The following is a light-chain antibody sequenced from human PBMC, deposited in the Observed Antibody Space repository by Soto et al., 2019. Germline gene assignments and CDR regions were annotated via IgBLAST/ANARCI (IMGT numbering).Light chain of an antibody. CDR3: QQYGSSPT. V-gene: IGKV3-20*01. CDR1: QSVSSSY. Sequence: EILLTQSPCTLTLSPGERATLSCGASQSVSSSYLAWYQQKPGQAPSLLIYGASSRATGIPDRLSGSGSGTALTLTISRLEPEDFAVYYCQQYGSSPTFGQGTRLEIK. J-gene: IGKJ5*01. CDR2: GAS.